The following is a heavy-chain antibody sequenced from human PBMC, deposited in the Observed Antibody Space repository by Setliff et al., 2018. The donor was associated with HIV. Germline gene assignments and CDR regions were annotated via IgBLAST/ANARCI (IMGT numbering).Heavy chain of an antibody. CDR3: ARGDYRIIAAAGSGWFDP. D-gene: IGHD6-13*01. J-gene: IGHJ5*02. V-gene: IGHV4-39*01. Sequence: PSETLSLTCTVSGGSISRSSYYWGWIRQPPGKGLEWIGSMYYRGSTYYNPSLKSRVSISADTSNTQLSLNLKYVTAADAATYYCARGDYRIIAAAGSGWFDPWGQGTLVTVSS. CDR2: MYYRGST. CDR1: GGSISRSSYY.